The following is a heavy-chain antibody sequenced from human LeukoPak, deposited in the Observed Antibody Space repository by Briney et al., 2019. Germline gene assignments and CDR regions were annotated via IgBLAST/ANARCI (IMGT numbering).Heavy chain of an antibody. CDR1: GFTFSDYY. V-gene: IGHV3-11*05. J-gene: IGHJ6*02. D-gene: IGHD3-22*01. CDR3: ARGLAPGSSYYDSSGYLLSPHGMGV. Sequence: GGTLRLSCAASGFTFSDYYMSWIRQAPGKGLEWVSYICSSSSYKNYADSVKGRFTISRDNAKTSLYLQMNSLRAEDTAVYYCARGLAPGSSYYDSSGYLLSPHGMGVWGQGTTVTVSS. CDR2: ICSSSSYK.